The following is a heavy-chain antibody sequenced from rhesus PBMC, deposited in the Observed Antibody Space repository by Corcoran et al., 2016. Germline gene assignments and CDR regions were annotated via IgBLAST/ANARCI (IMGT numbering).Heavy chain of an antibody. D-gene: IGHD4-23*01. CDR3: ARHSDTVTTFGLDS. Sequence: QVQLQESGPGLVKPSETLSLTCAVSGYSISSGYYWGWIRQSPGKGLEYIGYISGGTGSPYYNPPLKSRVTISKDSSKNQFSLKLTSVTAADTAFYFCARHSDTVTTFGLDSWGQGVVVTVSS. J-gene: IGHJ6*01. CDR1: GYSISSGYY. CDR2: ISGGTGSP. V-gene: IGHV4-99*01.